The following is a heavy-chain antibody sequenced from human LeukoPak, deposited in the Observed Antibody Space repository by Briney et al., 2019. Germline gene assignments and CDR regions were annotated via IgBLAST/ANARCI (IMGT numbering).Heavy chain of an antibody. Sequence: SETLSHTCTVSGGSISSYYWSWIRQPPGKGLEWIGYIYTSGSTNYNPSLKSRVTISVDTSKNQFSLKPSSVTAADTAVYYCARHKRTPFYYYYYMDVWGKGTTVTVSS. CDR3: ARHKRTPFYYYYYMDV. J-gene: IGHJ6*03. CDR2: IYTSGST. V-gene: IGHV4-4*09. CDR1: GGSISSYY.